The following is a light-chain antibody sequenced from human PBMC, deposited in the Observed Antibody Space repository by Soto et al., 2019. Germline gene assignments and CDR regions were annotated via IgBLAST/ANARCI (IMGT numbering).Light chain of an antibody. CDR2: DVT. J-gene: IGLJ1*01. CDR1: SSDVGGYNY. CDR3: CSFTSTSTYV. V-gene: IGLV2-14*03. Sequence: QSALTQPASVSGSPGQSIAISCTGTSSDVGGYNYVSWYQHHPGKVPKLVIYDVTNRPSGVSDRFSGSKSGNTASLTISGFRAEDEADFYCCSFTSTSTYVFETGTKVTVL.